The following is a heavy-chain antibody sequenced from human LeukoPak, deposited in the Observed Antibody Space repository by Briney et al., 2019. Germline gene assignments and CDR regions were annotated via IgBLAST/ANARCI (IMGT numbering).Heavy chain of an antibody. J-gene: IGHJ3*02. D-gene: IGHD3-10*01. CDR3: ARVLVRGVIRYAFDT. CDR1: GGSISSYY. V-gene: IGHV4-59*01. Sequence: PSETLSLTCTVSGGSISSYYWSWIRQPPGKGLEWIGYIYYSGSTNYNPSLKSRVTISVDTSKNQFSLKLSSVTAADTAVYYCARVLVRGVIRYAFDTWGQGTMVTVSS. CDR2: IYYSGST.